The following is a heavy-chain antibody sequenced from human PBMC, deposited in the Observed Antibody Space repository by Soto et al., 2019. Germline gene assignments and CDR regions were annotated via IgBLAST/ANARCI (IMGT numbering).Heavy chain of an antibody. V-gene: IGHV3-21*01. J-gene: IGHJ4*02. CDR1: GFTFSSYS. Sequence: PGGSLRLSCAASGFTFSSYSMNWVRQAPGKGLEWVSSISSSSSYIYYADSVKGRFTIPRDNAKNSLYLQMNSLRAEDTAVYYCAREGVLRYFDWPGDFDYWGQGTLVTVSS. CDR2: ISSSSSYI. CDR3: AREGVLRYFDWPGDFDY. D-gene: IGHD3-9*01.